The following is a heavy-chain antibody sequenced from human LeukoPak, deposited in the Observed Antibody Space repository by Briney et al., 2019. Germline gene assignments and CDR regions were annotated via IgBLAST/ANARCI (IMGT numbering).Heavy chain of an antibody. Sequence: GGSLRLSCAASVFTFSDVWMSCVRQAPGKGLEGVGRIKTKTDAETTDYAAAMKGRFTISRDDSKNTLYLQMNSLKAEDTAVYYCTTTQVGVTFGLDYWGQGTLVTVSS. D-gene: IGHD1-26*01. CDR3: TTTQVGVTFGLDY. CDR1: VFTFSDVW. J-gene: IGHJ4*02. CDR2: IKTKTDAETT. V-gene: IGHV3-15*01.